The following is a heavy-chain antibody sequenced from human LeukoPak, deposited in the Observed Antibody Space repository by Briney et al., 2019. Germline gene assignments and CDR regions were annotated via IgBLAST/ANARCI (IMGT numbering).Heavy chain of an antibody. Sequence: GASVKVSCKASGYTFTSYYMHWVRQAPGQGLEWMGIINPGGGSTSYAQKFQGRVTMTRDMSTSTVYMELSSLRSEDTAVYYCARDITIFGVVINAHYMDVWGKGTTVTVSS. J-gene: IGHJ6*03. V-gene: IGHV1-46*01. CDR2: INPGGGST. D-gene: IGHD3-3*01. CDR1: GYTFTSYY. CDR3: ARDITIFGVVINAHYMDV.